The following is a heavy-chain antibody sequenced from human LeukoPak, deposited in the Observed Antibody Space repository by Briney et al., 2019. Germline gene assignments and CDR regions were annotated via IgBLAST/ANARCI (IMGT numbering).Heavy chain of an antibody. D-gene: IGHD2-2*01. J-gene: IGHJ6*02. CDR1: GFTFDDYA. CDR3: AKDIGSTRFYYYGMDV. V-gene: IGHV3-9*01. CDR2: ISWNSGSI. Sequence: PGGSLRLSCAASGFTFDDYAMHWVRQAPGKGLEWVSGISWNSGSIGYADSVKGRFTISRDNAMNSLYLQMNSLRAEDTALYYCAKDIGSTRFYYYGMDVWGQGTTVTVSS.